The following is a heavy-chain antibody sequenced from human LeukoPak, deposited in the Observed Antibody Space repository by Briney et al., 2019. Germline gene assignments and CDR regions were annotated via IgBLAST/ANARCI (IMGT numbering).Heavy chain of an antibody. CDR2: ISSSSSYI. V-gene: IGHV3-21*01. CDR3: ARGIAVAGNGFTFDP. Sequence: GGSLRLSCAASGFTFRSYSMNWVRQAPGKGLEWVSSISSSSSYIYYADSVKGRFTISRDNAKNSLYLQMNSLRAEDTAVYYCARGIAVAGNGFTFDPWGQGTLVTVSS. CDR1: GFTFRSYS. D-gene: IGHD6-19*01. J-gene: IGHJ5*02.